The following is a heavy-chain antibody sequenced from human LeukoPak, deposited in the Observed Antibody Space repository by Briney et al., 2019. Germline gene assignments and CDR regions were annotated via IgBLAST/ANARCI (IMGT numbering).Heavy chain of an antibody. D-gene: IGHD6-13*01. J-gene: IGHJ5*02. CDR1: GGSISSYY. CDR2: IYYSGST. V-gene: IGHV4-59*01. Sequence: SETLSLTCTVSGGSISSYYWSWIRQPPGKGLEWIGYIYYSGSTNYNPSLKSRVTISVDTSRNQFSLKLSSVTAADTAVYYCARDIGSSWYGWFDPWGQGTLVTVSS. CDR3: ARDIGSSWYGWFDP.